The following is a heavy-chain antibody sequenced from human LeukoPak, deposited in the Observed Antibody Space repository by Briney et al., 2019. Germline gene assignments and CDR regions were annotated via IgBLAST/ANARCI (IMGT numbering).Heavy chain of an antibody. D-gene: IGHD4-17*01. V-gene: IGHV4-59*12. CDR1: GGSISGYY. Sequence: SETLSLTCTVSGGSISGYYWSWIRQPPGKGLEWIGYIYYSGSTNYNPSLKSRVTILVDTSKNQFSLKLNSVTAADTAVYYCASPIYGDYTENGFDIWGQGTMVTVSS. CDR2: IYYSGST. J-gene: IGHJ3*02. CDR3: ASPIYGDYTENGFDI.